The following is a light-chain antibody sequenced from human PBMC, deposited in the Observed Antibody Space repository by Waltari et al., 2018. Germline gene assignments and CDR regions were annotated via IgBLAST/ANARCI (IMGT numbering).Light chain of an antibody. J-gene: IGKJ2*03. Sequence: DVVMTQSPLSLPVTLGQPASIPCSSSQSLVYSDGNIYLNWFQQRPGQSPRRLIYKVSRRDSGVPDRFSGSGSGTDFTLRISRVEAEDVGLYFCMQGTNWPQSFGQGTKLEIK. CDR3: MQGTNWPQS. CDR1: QSLVYSDGNIY. CDR2: KVS. V-gene: IGKV2-30*01.